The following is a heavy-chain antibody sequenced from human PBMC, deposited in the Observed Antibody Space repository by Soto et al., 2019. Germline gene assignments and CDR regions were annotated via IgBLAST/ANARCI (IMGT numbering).Heavy chain of an antibody. CDR2: INPSGGST. D-gene: IGHD3-9*01. Sequence: ASVKVSCKASGYTFTSYYMHWVRQAPGQGLEWMGMINPSGGSTSYAQKFQGRVTITRHKSISTAYMELSSLRSEDTAVYYCARLRYSDVWGQGTTVTVS. J-gene: IGHJ6*02. CDR1: GYTFTSYY. CDR3: ARLRYSDV. V-gene: IGHV1-46*01.